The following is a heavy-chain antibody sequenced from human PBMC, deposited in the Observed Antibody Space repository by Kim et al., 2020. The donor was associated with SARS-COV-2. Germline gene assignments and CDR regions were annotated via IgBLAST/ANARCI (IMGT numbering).Heavy chain of an antibody. CDR1: GYTFTSYY. D-gene: IGHD3-10*01. Sequence: ASVKVSCKASGYTFTSYYIHWVRQAPGQGLEWMGIINPSGGSTSYAQKFQGRVTMTRDTSTSTVYMELSSLRSEDTAVYYCARDLGGGVRGVYLLRNWFDPWGQGTLVTVSS. V-gene: IGHV1-46*01. CDR3: ARDLGGGVRGVYLLRNWFDP. J-gene: IGHJ5*02. CDR2: INPSGGST.